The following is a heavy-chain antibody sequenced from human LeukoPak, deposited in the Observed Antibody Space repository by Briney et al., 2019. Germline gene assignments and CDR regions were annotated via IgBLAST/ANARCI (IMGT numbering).Heavy chain of an antibody. V-gene: IGHV3-11*05. CDR1: GFTFSDYY. CDR3: ARGIQDYFYGMDV. J-gene: IGHJ6*02. CDR2: ISRTSSYT. Sequence: PGGSLRLSCAASGFTFSDYYMSWIRQAPGKGLEWVSYISRTSSYTKHADSVKGRFTISRDNAKNSPYLQMNSLRAEDTAVYYCARGIQDYFYGMDVWGQGTTVTVSS.